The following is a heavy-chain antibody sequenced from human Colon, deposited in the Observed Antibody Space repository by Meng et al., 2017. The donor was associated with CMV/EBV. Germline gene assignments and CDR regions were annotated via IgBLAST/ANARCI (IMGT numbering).Heavy chain of an antibody. CDR2: IYPQDGGT. Sequence: QGQLVQSGTEVKKPGASVKVSGKTSGYTFTANHLHWVRQAPGQGLEWMGWIYPQDGGTYFAQKFQDRVTLTRDTSITTAYMELSGLTSDDTAIYYCVRESWYFDFWGEGTLVTVSS. J-gene: IGHJ4*02. D-gene: IGHD6-13*01. V-gene: IGHV1-2*02. CDR3: VRESWYFDF. CDR1: GYTFTANH.